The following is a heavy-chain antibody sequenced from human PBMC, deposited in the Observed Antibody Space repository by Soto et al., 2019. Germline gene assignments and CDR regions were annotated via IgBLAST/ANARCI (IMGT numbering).Heavy chain of an antibody. V-gene: IGHV4-59*01. D-gene: IGHD5-18*01. Sequence: LSLTCTVSGGSISSYYWSWIRQPPGKGLEWIGYIYYSGSTNYNPSLKSRVTISVDTSKNQFSLKLSSVTAADTAVYYCARGNTAMVYGMDARGQGTTVTVSS. CDR3: ARGNTAMVYGMDA. CDR1: GGSISSYY. CDR2: IYYSGST. J-gene: IGHJ6*02.